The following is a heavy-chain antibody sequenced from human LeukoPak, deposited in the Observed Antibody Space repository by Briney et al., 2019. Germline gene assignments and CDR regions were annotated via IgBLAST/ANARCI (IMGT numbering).Heavy chain of an antibody. CDR3: AKGIVGDPGAFDI. CDR2: ISGSGGST. Sequence: QAWGSLRLSCAASGFTFSSYAMSWVRQAPGKGLEWVSAISGSGGSTYYADSVKGRFTISRDNSKNTLYLQMNSLRAEDTAVYYCAKGIVGDPGAFDIWGQGTLVTVSS. V-gene: IGHV3-23*01. CDR1: GFTFSSYA. D-gene: IGHD1-26*01. J-gene: IGHJ1*01.